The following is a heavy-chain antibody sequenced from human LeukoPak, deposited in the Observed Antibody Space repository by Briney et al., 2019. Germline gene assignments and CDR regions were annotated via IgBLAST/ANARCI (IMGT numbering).Heavy chain of an antibody. D-gene: IGHD5-18*01. J-gene: IGHJ4*02. CDR3: ARGYSYDVEYYFDY. V-gene: IGHV3-33*01. CDR2: IWYDGSNK. Sequence: GGSLRLSCAASGFTFSSYGMHWVRQAPGKGLEWVAVIWYDGSNKYYADSVKGRFTISRDNSKNTLYLQMNRLRAEDTAVYYCARGYSYDVEYYFDYWGQGTLVTVSS. CDR1: GFTFSSYG.